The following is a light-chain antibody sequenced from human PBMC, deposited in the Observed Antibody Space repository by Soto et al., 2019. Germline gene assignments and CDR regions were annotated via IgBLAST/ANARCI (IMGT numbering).Light chain of an antibody. Sequence: QSALTQPRSVSGSPGQSVTISCTGTYSDIGSYNDVSWYQHHPAKAPRLMIFDVSQRPSGVPDRFSGSKSCNTASLTISGLQTEDEADYYCCSYVRAYRLMIFGEGTKLTVL. CDR1: YSDIGSYND. J-gene: IGLJ2*01. V-gene: IGLV2-11*01. CDR3: CSYVRAYRLMI. CDR2: DVS.